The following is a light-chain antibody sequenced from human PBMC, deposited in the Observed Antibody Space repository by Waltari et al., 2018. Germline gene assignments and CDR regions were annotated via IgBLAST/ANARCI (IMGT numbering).Light chain of an antibody. J-gene: IGKJ2*01. CDR3: QQYNSWPLT. CDR1: QSVNSN. V-gene: IGKV3-15*01. Sequence: EIVMTQSPATLSVSPGERATISCRASQSVNSNLAWYQQKPGQAPRLLIYGASTRATGFPVTFSASGSGTEFTLTISSLQSEDFAVYYCQQYNSWPLTFGQGTKLEIK. CDR2: GAS.